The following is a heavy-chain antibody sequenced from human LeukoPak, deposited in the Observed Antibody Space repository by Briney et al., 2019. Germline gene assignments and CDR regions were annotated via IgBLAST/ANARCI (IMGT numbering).Heavy chain of an antibody. D-gene: IGHD6-13*01. CDR3: AKDLDSSSWYEVPPNWFDP. V-gene: IGHV3-23*01. CDR2: ISGSGGST. Sequence: GVSLRLSCAASGFTFSSYAMSWVRQAPGKGLEWVSAISGSGGSTYYADSVKGRFTISRDNSKNTLYLQMNSLRAEDTAVYYCAKDLDSSSWYEVPPNWFDPWGQGTLVTVSS. CDR1: GFTFSSYA. J-gene: IGHJ5*02.